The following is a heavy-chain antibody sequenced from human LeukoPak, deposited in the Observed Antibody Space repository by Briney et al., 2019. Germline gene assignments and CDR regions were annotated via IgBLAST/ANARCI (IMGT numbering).Heavy chain of an antibody. V-gene: IGHV4-34*01. CDR3: ARHVGFSAYYYYYMDV. CDR1: GGSFSGYY. J-gene: IGHJ6*03. Sequence: NPSETLSLTCAVYGGSFSGYYWSWIRQPPGKGLEWIGEINHSGSTNYNPSLKSRVTISVDTSKNQFSLKLSSVTAADTAVYYCARHVGFSAYYYYYMDVWGKGTTVTISS. D-gene: IGHD2-15*01. CDR2: INHSGST.